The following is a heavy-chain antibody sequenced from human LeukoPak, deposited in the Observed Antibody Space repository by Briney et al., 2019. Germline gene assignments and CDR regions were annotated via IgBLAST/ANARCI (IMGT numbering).Heavy chain of an antibody. Sequence: GGSLRLSCVVSGISLTNYAMTWVRQAPGKGLEWVSYISEGGGSTSYADSVKGRFTISRDTSLNTLYLQMTSLRAEDTAVYFCAKRGIVIRGILVIGYHQEAYHYDYWGQGVLVTVSS. V-gene: IGHV3-23*01. CDR1: GISLTNYA. D-gene: IGHD3-10*01. J-gene: IGHJ4*02. CDR2: ISEGGGST. CDR3: AKRGIVIRGILVIGYHQEAYHYDY.